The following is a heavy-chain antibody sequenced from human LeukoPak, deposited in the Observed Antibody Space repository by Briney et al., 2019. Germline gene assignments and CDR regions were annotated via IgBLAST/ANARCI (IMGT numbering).Heavy chain of an antibody. CDR1: GFTFRSYG. D-gene: IGHD6-13*01. J-gene: IGHJ4*02. V-gene: IGHV3-33*01. CDR3: ARWGSSFIFDY. CDR2: IWYDGSNK. Sequence: PGGSLRLSCAASGFTFRSYGMHWVRQAPGKGLEWVAVIWYDGSNKYYADSVKGRFTISRDNSKNTLYLLMNSLRAEDTAVYYCARWGSSFIFDYWGQGTLVTVPS.